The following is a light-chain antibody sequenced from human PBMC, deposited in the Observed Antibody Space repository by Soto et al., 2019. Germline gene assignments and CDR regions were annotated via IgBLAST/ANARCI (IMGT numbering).Light chain of an antibody. CDR2: ATS. Sequence: EIVLTQSPGTLSLSPGERATLSCRASQSGRSKYIAWYQQRPGQAPRLLLYATSNRATGIPDRFSGSGSGTDFTLAISRLEPEDFAVYDCQHYGSSWTFGKGTKVEIK. CDR1: QSGRSKY. V-gene: IGKV3-20*01. CDR3: QHYGSSWT. J-gene: IGKJ1*01.